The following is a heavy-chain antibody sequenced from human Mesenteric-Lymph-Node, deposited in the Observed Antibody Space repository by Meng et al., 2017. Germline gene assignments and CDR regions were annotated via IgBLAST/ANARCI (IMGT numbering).Heavy chain of an antibody. CDR3: AREQWLVRNFDY. CDR1: GFTFDDYG. J-gene: IGHJ4*02. Sequence: GESLKISCAASGFTFDDYGMHWVRQAPGKGLEWVSLISWDGGSTYYADSVKGRFTISRDNAKNSLYLQMNSLRAEDTAVYYCAREQWLVRNFDYWGQGTLVTVSS. V-gene: IGHV3-43D*04. D-gene: IGHD6-19*01. CDR2: ISWDGGST.